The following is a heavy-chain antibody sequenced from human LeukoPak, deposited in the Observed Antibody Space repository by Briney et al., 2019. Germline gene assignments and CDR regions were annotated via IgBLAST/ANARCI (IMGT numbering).Heavy chain of an antibody. CDR3: ARGRVNSGWYVDY. Sequence: ASVKVSCKASGYTFINNDINWVRQASGQGLEWMGGMNCKSGNTGYAQKFQGRVTMTRNTSISTAYMELTSLRSEDTAVYYCARGRVNSGWYVDYWGQGTLVAVSS. V-gene: IGHV1-8*01. CDR2: MNCKSGNT. D-gene: IGHD6-19*01. CDR1: GYTFINND. J-gene: IGHJ4*02.